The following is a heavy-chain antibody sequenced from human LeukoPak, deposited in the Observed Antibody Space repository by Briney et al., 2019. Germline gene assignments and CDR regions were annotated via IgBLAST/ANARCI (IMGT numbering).Heavy chain of an antibody. CDR3: ARAPYTTGRGYYFDS. CDR2: INHDVTGP. V-gene: IGHV3-74*01. J-gene: IGHJ4*02. Sequence: PGGSLRLSCAASGFTFSYYWMHWVRQAPGKGLVWVSRINHDVTGPTYADSVEGRFTISRDNAKNTLYLQMNSLRAEDTAVYYCARAPYTTGRGYYFDSWGQGTLVTVSS. CDR1: GFTFSYYW. D-gene: IGHD2/OR15-2a*01.